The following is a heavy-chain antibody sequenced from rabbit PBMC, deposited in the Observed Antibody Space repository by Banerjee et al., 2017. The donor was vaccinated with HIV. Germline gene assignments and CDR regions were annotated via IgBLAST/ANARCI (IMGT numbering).Heavy chain of an antibody. CDR2: IYTDSSGST. Sequence: QSLEESGGDLVKPGASLTLTCTASGFSFSSSYWICWVRQAPGKGLEWIGCIYTDSSGSTYYASWAKGRFTISKTSSTTVTLQMTSLTAADTATYFCARTTGSGYWTGLGLWGPGTLVTVS. J-gene: IGHJ6*01. CDR3: ARTTGSGYWTGLGL. D-gene: IGHD1-1*01. CDR1: GFSFSSSYW. V-gene: IGHV1S40*01.